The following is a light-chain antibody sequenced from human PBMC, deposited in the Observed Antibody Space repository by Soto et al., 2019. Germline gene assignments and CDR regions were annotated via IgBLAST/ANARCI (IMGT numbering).Light chain of an antibody. Sequence: DIVLTQSPSTLSLSPGDRATLSCRASQSVSSNYLAWYQQKPGQAPRLLFYAASRRATGIPDRFSGSGSGTDFTLTISRLEPEDFAVYYCQKYGSAPRTFGQGTKVEIK. CDR1: QSVSSNY. CDR2: AAS. J-gene: IGKJ1*01. CDR3: QKYGSAPRT. V-gene: IGKV3-20*01.